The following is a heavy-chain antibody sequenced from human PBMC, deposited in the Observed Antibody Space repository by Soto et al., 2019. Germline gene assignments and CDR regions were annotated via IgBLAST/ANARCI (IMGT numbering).Heavy chain of an antibody. J-gene: IGHJ6*02. D-gene: IGHD1-26*01. CDR1: GFTFSSYA. V-gene: IGHV3-23*01. Sequence: PGGSLRLSCVVSGFTFSSYAVTWVRQAPGKGLEWVSAISGSGGSTYYADSVKGRFTISRDHSKDTLYLQMNSLRAEDTAVYYCAKETSSGSYGVYYGMDVWAKGPRSPSP. CDR3: AKETSSGSYGVYYGMDV. CDR2: ISGSGGST.